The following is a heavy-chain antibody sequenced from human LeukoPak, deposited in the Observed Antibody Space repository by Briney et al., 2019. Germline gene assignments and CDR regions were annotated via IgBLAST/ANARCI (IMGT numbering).Heavy chain of an antibody. CDR2: IYSGGST. Sequence: PGGSLRLSCAASGFTVNNNYMSWVRQAPGKGLEWVSVIYSGGSTYYADSVKGRFTISRDNSKNTVYLQMISLRAEDTAVYYCARGGEHYVGVEYYYYGMDVWGQGTTVTVSS. D-gene: IGHD1-26*01. CDR3: ARGGEHYVGVEYYYYGMDV. J-gene: IGHJ6*02. CDR1: GFTVNNNY. V-gene: IGHV3-66*01.